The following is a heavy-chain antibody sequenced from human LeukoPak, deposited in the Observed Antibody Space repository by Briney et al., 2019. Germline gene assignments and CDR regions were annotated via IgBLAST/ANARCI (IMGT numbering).Heavy chain of an antibody. V-gene: IGHV1-69*02. D-gene: IGHD2-8*01. CDR1: GGTSSSYT. Sequence: SVKVSCKASGGTSSSYTISWVRQAPGQGLEWMGRIIPIDGVENYAQKFQGRVTVTADKLTSTAYLELRSLTSEDTAVYYCARALDCTNGVCFGDDAFDIWGQGTKVTVSS. CDR2: IIPIDGVE. CDR3: ARALDCTNGVCFGDDAFDI. J-gene: IGHJ3*02.